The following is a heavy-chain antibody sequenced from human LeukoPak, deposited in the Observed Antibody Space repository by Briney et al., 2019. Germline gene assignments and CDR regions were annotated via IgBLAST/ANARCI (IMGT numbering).Heavy chain of an antibody. CDR1: GFIVSSNY. CDR3: TTDRFLEWLLSIPDAFDI. CDR2: IYSGGTT. J-gene: IGHJ3*02. D-gene: IGHD3-3*01. Sequence: GGSLRLSCAASGFIVSSNYMSWVRQAPGKGLEWVSVIYSGGTTYYADSVKGRLTISRDNAKHTLYLQMNSLKTEDTAVYYCTTDRFLEWLLSIPDAFDIWGQGTMVTVSS. V-gene: IGHV3-53*01.